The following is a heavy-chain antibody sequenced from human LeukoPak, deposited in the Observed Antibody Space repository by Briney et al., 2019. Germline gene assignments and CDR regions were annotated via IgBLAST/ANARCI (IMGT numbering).Heavy chain of an antibody. D-gene: IGHD3-3*01. Sequence: PGGSLRLSCAASGFTFSSYWMSWVRQAPGKGLEWVANIKQDGSEKYYVDSVKGRFTISRDDAKDSLYLQMNSLRAEDTAVYYCARTARPNVLRFLEWLEGDDAFDIWGQGTMVTVSS. CDR3: ARTARPNVLRFLEWLEGDDAFDI. CDR2: IKQDGSEK. V-gene: IGHV3-7*01. CDR1: GFTFSSYW. J-gene: IGHJ3*02.